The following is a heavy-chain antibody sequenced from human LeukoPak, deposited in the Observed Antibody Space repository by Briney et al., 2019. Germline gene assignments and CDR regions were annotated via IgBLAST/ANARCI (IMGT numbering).Heavy chain of an antibody. V-gene: IGHV3-30*04. CDR2: ISYDGSNK. CDR3: AREGIDTAMGPEYSQPFDY. J-gene: IGHJ4*02. CDR1: AFTFSSYA. Sequence: GRSLRLSCAASAFTFSSYAMHWVRQAPGKGLEWVAVISYDGSNKYYADSVKGRFTISRDNSKNTLYLQMNSLRAEDTAVYYCAREGIDTAMGPEYSQPFDYWGQGTLVTVSS. D-gene: IGHD5-18*01.